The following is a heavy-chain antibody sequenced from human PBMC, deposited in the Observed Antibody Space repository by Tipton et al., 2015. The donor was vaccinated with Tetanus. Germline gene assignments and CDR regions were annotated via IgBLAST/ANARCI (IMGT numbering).Heavy chain of an antibody. Sequence: SLRLSCAASGFTFSSHTMSWFRQAPGKGLEWVGFIRSKAYGGTTEYAASVKGRFTISRDDSKSIAYLQMNSLKTEDTAVYYCTRDLFDVRAIFGVVVGMDVWGQGTTVTVSS. CDR1: GFTFSSHT. D-gene: IGHD3-3*01. CDR2: IRSKAYGGTT. J-gene: IGHJ6*02. CDR3: TRDLFDVRAIFGVVVGMDV. V-gene: IGHV3-49*03.